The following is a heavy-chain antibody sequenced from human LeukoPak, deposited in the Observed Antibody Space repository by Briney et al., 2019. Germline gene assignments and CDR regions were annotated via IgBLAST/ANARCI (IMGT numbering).Heavy chain of an antibody. CDR1: GGSISSYY. J-gene: IGHJ4*02. CDR3: ARTYYYDSSGPYY. Sequence: SETLSLTCTVSGGSISSYYWSWIRQPPGKGLEWIGYIYYSGSTNYNPSLKSRVTISVDTSKNQFSLKLSSVTAADTAVYYCARTYYYDSSGPYYWGQGTLVTVSS. CDR2: IYYSGST. D-gene: IGHD3-22*01. V-gene: IGHV4-59*01.